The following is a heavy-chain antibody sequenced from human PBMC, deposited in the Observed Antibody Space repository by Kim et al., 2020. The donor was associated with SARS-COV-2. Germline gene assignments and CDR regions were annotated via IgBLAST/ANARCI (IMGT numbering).Heavy chain of an antibody. J-gene: IGHJ4*02. CDR3: ARDDQLLSVGLDY. CDR2: INHSGST. CDR1: GGSFSGYY. Sequence: SETLSLTCAVYGGSFSGYYWSWIRQPPGKGLEWIGEINHSGSTNYNPSLKSRVTISVDTSKNQFSLKLSSVTAADTAVYYCARDDQLLSVGLDYWGQGTLVTVSS. D-gene: IGHD2-2*01. V-gene: IGHV4-34*01.